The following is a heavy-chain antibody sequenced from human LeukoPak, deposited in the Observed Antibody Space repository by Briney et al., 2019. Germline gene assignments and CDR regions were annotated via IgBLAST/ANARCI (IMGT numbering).Heavy chain of an antibody. Sequence: PSETLSLTCAVYGGSFSGYYWSWIRQPPGKGLEWIGRIYYSGSTNYNPSLKSRVIMSVDTSKNQFSLSLSSVTATDTAVYYCARARISMLRGLLNQFNYYYMDVWGKGTTVTISS. CDR1: GGSFSGYY. D-gene: IGHD3-10*01. CDR3: ARARISMLRGLLNQFNYYYMDV. CDR2: IYYSGST. V-gene: IGHV4-34*11. J-gene: IGHJ6*03.